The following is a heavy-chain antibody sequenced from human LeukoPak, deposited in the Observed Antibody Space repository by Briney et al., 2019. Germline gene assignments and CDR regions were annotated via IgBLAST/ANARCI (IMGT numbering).Heavy chain of an antibody. D-gene: IGHD3-10*02. Sequence: GGSLRLSCAASGFTFSSYEMNWVRQAPGKGLEWVSNISSHGSTIYYADSVKGRFTISRDNAKNSLYLQMNSLRADDTAVYYCAELGITMIGGVWGKGNTVTISS. CDR1: GFTFSSYE. J-gene: IGHJ6*04. V-gene: IGHV3-48*03. CDR3: AELGITMIGGV. CDR2: ISSHGSTI.